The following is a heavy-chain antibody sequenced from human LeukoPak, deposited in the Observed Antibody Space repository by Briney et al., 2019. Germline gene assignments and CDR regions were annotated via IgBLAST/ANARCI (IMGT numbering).Heavy chain of an antibody. CDR1: GGSIGSSSYY. J-gene: IGHJ4*02. Sequence: SETLSLTCTVSGGSIGSSSYYWGWIRQPPGNGLEWIGSIYYSGSTYYNPSLKSRVTISVDTSKNQFSLKLSSVTAADTAVYYCARGGKFTVTTQGWYWGQGTLVTVSS. CDR3: ARGGKFTVTTQGWY. CDR2: IYYSGST. D-gene: IGHD4-17*01. V-gene: IGHV4-39*07.